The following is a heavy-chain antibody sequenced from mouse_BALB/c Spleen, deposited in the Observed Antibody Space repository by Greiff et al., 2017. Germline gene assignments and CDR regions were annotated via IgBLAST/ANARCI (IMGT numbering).Heavy chain of an antibody. CDR2: IWSGGST. CDR1: GFSLTSYG. D-gene: IGHD3-3*01. J-gene: IGHJ3*01. CDR3: ARNGGGGTAWFAY. Sequence: VKLQESGPGLVQPSQSLSITCTVSGFSLTSYGVHWVRQSPGKGLEWLGVIWSGGSTDYNAAFISRLSISKDNSKSQVFFKMNSLQADDTAIYYCARNGGGGTAWFAYWGQGTLVTVSA. V-gene: IGHV2-4-1*01.